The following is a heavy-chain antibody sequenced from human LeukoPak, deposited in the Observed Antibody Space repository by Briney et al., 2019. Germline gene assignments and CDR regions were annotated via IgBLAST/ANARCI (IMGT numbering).Heavy chain of an antibody. CDR2: FYTSGST. D-gene: IGHD3-22*01. CDR1: GGSISYGNYY. CDR3: AEDSSGYYSSFQH. V-gene: IGHV4-61*02. J-gene: IGHJ1*01. Sequence: SETLSLTXTVSGGSISYGNYYWSWIRQPAGKGLEWIGRFYTSGSTTYNPSLKSRVTISVDTSKNQLSLKLSSVTAADTAIYYCAEDSSGYYSSFQHWGQGTLVTVSS.